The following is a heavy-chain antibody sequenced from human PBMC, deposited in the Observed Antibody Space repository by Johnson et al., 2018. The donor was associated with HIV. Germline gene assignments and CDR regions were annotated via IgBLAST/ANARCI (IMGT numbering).Heavy chain of an antibody. CDR3: AKDRDYYGSGLI. CDR1: GFTFSDYY. D-gene: IGHD3-10*01. CDR2: IGSGGTTK. Sequence: QVQLVESGGGLVKPGGSLRLSCVASGFTFSDYYMSWIRQAPGKGLELLSYIGSGGTTKYYTDSVKGRSTISRDNAKNSLYLQINSLRAEDTAVYYCAKDRDYYGSGLIWCQGTMVTVSS. V-gene: IGHV3-11*04. J-gene: IGHJ3*02.